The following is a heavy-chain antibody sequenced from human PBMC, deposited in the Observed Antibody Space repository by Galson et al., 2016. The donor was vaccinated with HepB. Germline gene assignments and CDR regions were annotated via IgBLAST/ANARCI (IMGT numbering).Heavy chain of an antibody. Sequence: ETLSLTCIVSGGSISSDYYWGWIRQPPGRGLEWIGSIYSGEDTYYNPSLKSRVTISVDTSKNQFSLRLASVTAADTGVYYCATGIVVAGKYYYHYMDVWGKGTTVTVSS. J-gene: IGHJ6*03. CDR2: IYSGEDT. D-gene: IGHD6-19*01. V-gene: IGHV4-39*01. CDR1: GGSISSDYY. CDR3: ATGIVVAGKYYYHYMDV.